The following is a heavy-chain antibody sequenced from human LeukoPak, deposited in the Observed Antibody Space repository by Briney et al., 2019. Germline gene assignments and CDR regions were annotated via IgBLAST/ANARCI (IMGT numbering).Heavy chain of an antibody. CDR1: GGSISSNSYY. D-gene: IGHD3-16*01. Sequence: ETLSLTCTVSGGSISSNSYYWGWVRQAPGKGLEWVSGISPSGDILYYADSVKGQFTISRDNSKNTVYLQMNSLRAEDTAVYYCAKDDAWGRFQHWGQGTLVTVSS. J-gene: IGHJ1*01. CDR3: AKDDAWGRFQH. CDR2: ISPSGDIL. V-gene: IGHV3-23*01.